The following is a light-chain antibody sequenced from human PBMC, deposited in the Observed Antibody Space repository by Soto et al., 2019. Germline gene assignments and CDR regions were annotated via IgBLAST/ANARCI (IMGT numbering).Light chain of an antibody. CDR2: DVS. CDR3: SSYTSSSTLVV. CDR1: SSDVGGYNY. Sequence: QSALTQPASVSGSPGQSITISCPGTSSDVGGYNYVSWYQQHPGKAPKLMIYDVSNRPSGVSNRFSGSKSGNTASLTISGIQAEDEADYYCSSYTSSSTLVVFGGGTKVTVL. V-gene: IGLV2-14*01. J-gene: IGLJ2*01.